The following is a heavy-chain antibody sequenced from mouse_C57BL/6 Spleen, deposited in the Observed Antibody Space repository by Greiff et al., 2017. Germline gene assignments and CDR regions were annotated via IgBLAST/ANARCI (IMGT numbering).Heavy chain of an antibody. J-gene: IGHJ1*03. V-gene: IGHV1-72*01. D-gene: IGHD1-1*01. CDR2: IDPNSGGT. CDR1: GYTFTSYW. Sequence: QVQLQQPGAELVKPGASVKLSCKASGYTFTSYWMHWVKQRPGRGLEWIGRIDPNSGGTKYNEKFKSKATLTVDKPSSTAYMPLSSLTSEDSAVYYCARSGHYGSSYGYFDVWGTGTTVTVSS. CDR3: ARSGHYGSSYGYFDV.